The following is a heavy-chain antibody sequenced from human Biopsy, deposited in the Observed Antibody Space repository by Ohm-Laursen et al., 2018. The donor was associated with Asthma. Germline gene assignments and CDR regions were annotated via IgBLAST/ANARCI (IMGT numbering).Heavy chain of an antibody. D-gene: IGHD3-3*01. CDR3: AKRRGYSDLTDFDH. CDR2: VSYDGGVV. J-gene: IGHJ4*02. V-gene: IGHV3-30*18. CDR1: GFVFRSHA. Sequence: LSLTCAASGFVFRSHAMHWVRQAPGKGLEWVAVVSYDGGVVHYADSMKGRFTISRDNAKSTIYLQMNRLRTDDTAVYFCAKRRGYSDLTDFDHWGQGTLVTVSS.